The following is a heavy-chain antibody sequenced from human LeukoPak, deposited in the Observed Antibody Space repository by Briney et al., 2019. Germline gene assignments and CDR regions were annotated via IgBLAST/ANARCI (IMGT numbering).Heavy chain of an antibody. D-gene: IGHD1-1*01. CDR1: GYSFASFA. V-gene: IGHV3-23*01. Sequence: PGGSLRLPCAASGYSFASFAKSWVRQAPGKGLEWVSGIGGSGDSRFYADSVAGRFAISSDISKNTVYLQMMSLTAEDTAIYYCAKTRYNWKSPDAFDVWGQGTMVTVSS. CDR3: AKTRYNWKSPDAFDV. CDR2: IGGSGDSR. J-gene: IGHJ3*01.